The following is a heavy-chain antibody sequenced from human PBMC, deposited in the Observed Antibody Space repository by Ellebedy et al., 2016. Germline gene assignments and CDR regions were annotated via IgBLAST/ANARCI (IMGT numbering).Heavy chain of an antibody. CDR2: TSYSGGT. V-gene: IGHV4-39*01. Sequence: SETLSLTXTVSGGSIGGSGYYWAWIRQPPGKGLEWIGSTSYSGGTHYNPSLKSRVLISVDTSKNQFSLRLSSVTAADTAVYYCVRHALDCSSIGCFQMRGIDYWGQGTLVTVSS. J-gene: IGHJ4*02. CDR3: VRHALDCSSIGCFQMRGIDY. CDR1: GGSIGGSGYY. D-gene: IGHD2-2*01.